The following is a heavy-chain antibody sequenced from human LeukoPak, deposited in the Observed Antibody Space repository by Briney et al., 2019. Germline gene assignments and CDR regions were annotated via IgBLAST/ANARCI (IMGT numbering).Heavy chain of an antibody. V-gene: IGHV3-33*07. D-gene: IGHD2-15*01. CDR2: IWYDGSNK. Sequence: GGSLRLSCTPSGFTFNSYAMFWVRQAPGKGLEWVSFIWYDGSNKYYADSVKGRFTISRDNSKNTLYLQMNSLRAEDTAVYYCARARGWQPNYYYYYMDVWGTGTTVTVSS. CDR3: ARARGWQPNYYYYYMDV. CDR1: GFTFNSYA. J-gene: IGHJ6*03.